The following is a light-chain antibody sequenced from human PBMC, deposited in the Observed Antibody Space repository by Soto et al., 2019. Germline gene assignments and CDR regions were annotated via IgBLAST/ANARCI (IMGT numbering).Light chain of an antibody. V-gene: IGLV1-47*02. CDR2: SNN. J-gene: IGLJ1*01. Sequence: QSVVTQPPSASGAPGQRVTISCSGSSSNIGSNYVYWYQQLPGTAPKLLVYSNNQRPSGVPYRFSGSKSGTSASLAISGLRSEDEADYYCAAWDDSLSGYVFGTGTQLTVL. CDR3: AAWDDSLSGYV. CDR1: SSNIGSNY.